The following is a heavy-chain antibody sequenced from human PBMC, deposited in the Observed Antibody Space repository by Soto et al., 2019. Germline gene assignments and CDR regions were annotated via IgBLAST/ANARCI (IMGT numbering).Heavy chain of an antibody. V-gene: IGHV5-10-1*01. Sequence: GESLKISCKGSGYSFTSYWISWVRQMPGKGLEWMGRIDPSDSYTNYSPSFQGHVTISADKSISTAYLQWSSLKASDTAMYYCARSPWDVVVPAAIGWFDPWGQGTLVTVSS. CDR1: GYSFTSYW. CDR2: IDPSDSYT. J-gene: IGHJ5*02. CDR3: ARSPWDVVVPAAIGWFDP. D-gene: IGHD2-2*01.